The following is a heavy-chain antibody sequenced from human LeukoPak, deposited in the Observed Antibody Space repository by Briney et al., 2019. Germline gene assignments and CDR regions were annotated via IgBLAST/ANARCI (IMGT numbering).Heavy chain of an antibody. CDR1: GFIFSSYA. V-gene: IGHV3-30*04. Sequence: GGSLRLSCAASGFIFSSYAMHWVRQAPGKGLEWVAVISYSGNHIYYGDSVKGRFTISRDNSKNTLYLQMNSLRAEDTAVYYCAKKYNTGLDPWGQGTLVTVSS. CDR3: AKKYNTGLDP. CDR2: ISYSGNHI. D-gene: IGHD1-14*01. J-gene: IGHJ5*02.